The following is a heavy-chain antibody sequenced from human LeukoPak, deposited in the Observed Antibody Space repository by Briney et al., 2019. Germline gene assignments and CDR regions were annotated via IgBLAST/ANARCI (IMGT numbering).Heavy chain of an antibody. D-gene: IGHD6-13*01. Sequence: GRSLRLSCAASGFTFSSYGMHWVRQAPGKGLEWVAVMSYDGSNKYYADSVKGRFTISRDNSKNTLYLQMNSLRAEDTAVYYCAKGIAAAPDYWGQGTLVTVSS. V-gene: IGHV3-30*18. CDR3: AKGIAAAPDY. CDR2: MSYDGSNK. CDR1: GFTFSSYG. J-gene: IGHJ4*02.